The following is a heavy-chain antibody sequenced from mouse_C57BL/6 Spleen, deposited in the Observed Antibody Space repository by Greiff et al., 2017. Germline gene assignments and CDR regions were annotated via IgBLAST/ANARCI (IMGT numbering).Heavy chain of an antibody. J-gene: IGHJ2*01. CDR2: IYPGDGDT. CDR3: ASTLDGYPDY. V-gene: IGHV1-80*01. D-gene: IGHD2-3*01. CDR1: GYAFSSYW. Sequence: VQVVEPGAELVKPGASVKISCKASGYAFSSYWMNWVKQRPGKGLEWIGQIYPGDGDTNYNGKFKGKATLTADKSSSTAYMQLSSLTSEDSAVYFCASTLDGYPDYWGQGTTLTVSS.